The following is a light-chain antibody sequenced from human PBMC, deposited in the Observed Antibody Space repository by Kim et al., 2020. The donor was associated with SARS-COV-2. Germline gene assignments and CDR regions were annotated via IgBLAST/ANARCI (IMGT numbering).Light chain of an antibody. CDR1: KLGDTY. J-gene: IGLJ1*01. Sequence: SYELTQPPSVSVSPGQTASITCSGDKLGDTYACWYQQKPGQSPVLVIYQDSKRPSGIPERFSGSNSGNTATLTISGTQAMDEADYYCQAWDSSTFYVFGT. CDR2: QDS. CDR3: QAWDSSTFYV. V-gene: IGLV3-1*01.